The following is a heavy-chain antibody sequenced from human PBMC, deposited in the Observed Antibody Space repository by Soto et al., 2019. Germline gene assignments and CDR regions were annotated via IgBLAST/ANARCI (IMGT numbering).Heavy chain of an antibody. D-gene: IGHD6-13*01. V-gene: IGHV4-31*03. J-gene: IGHJ5*02. CDR3: ARYTSGSAADVS. Sequence: SETLSLTCTVSGGSISSGGYYWSWIRQHPGKGLEWIGYIYYSGSTYYNPSLKSRVTISVDTSKNQFSLKLSSVTAADTAVYYCARYTSGSAADVSWGQGTLVTVSS. CDR1: GGSISSGGYY. CDR2: IYYSGST.